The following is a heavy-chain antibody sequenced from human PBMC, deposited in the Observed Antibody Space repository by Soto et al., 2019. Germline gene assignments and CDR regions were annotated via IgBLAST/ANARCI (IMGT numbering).Heavy chain of an antibody. Sequence: PGGSLRLSCAASGFTFSTYAMSWVRQAPGKGLEWVSGISDSGGSTYYADSVKGRFTISRDNSKNTLYVQMNSLRAEDTAVYYCAKRLSGFWNGYHDYWGQGTLVTVSS. D-gene: IGHD3-3*01. CDR3: AKRLSGFWNGYHDY. V-gene: IGHV3-23*01. CDR2: ISDSGGST. CDR1: GFTFSTYA. J-gene: IGHJ4*02.